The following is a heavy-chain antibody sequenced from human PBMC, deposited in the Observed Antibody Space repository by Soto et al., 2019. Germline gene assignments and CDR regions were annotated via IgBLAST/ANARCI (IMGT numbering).Heavy chain of an antibody. CDR2: ISSSSSTI. CDR3: ARDGQRLGYCSGGSCYPQGDALDI. J-gene: IGHJ3*02. Sequence: GGSLRLSCAASGFTFSSYSMNWVRQAPGKGLEWVSYISSSSSTIYYADSVKGRFTISRDNAKNSLYLQMNSLRAEDTAVYYCARDGQRLGYCSGGSCYPQGDALDIWGQGTMVTVSS. D-gene: IGHD2-15*01. V-gene: IGHV3-48*01. CDR1: GFTFSSYS.